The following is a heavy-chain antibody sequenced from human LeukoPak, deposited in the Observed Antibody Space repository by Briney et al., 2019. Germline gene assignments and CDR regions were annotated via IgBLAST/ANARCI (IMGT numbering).Heavy chain of an antibody. CDR2: IIPIFGTA. V-gene: IGHV1-69*01. D-gene: IGHD6-19*01. J-gene: IGHJ5*02. CDR3: ARDLGSGWYGGWFDH. CDR1: GGTFSSYA. Sequence: GASVKVSCKASGGTFSSYAISWVRQAPGQGLEWMGGIIPIFGTANYAQKFQGRVTITADESTSTAYMELSSLRSEDTAVYYCARDLGSGWYGGWFDHWGQGTLVTVSS.